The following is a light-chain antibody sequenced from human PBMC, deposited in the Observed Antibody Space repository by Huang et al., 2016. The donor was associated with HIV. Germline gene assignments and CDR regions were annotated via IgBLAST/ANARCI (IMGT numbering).Light chain of an antibody. J-gene: IGKJ2*01. V-gene: IGKV1-39*01. Sequence: DIQITQSPSSLSASVGDRVTITCRASKNINKYLNWYQQQPGKAPKLLISGASTLQSGVPSSFSGSGSGTDFTLTISSLRPEDSAVYFCQQSVKTPRTFGQGTKLEI. CDR3: QQSVKTPRT. CDR1: KNINKY. CDR2: GAS.